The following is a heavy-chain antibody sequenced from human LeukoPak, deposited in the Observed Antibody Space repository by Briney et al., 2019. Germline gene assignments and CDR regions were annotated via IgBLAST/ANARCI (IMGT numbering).Heavy chain of an antibody. J-gene: IGHJ6*03. V-gene: IGHV3-11*04. D-gene: IGHD1-1*01. CDR1: GFTFSDYY. Sequence: PGGSLRLSCAASGFTFSDYYMSWILQAPGEGLEWFSYISSSGSTIYYADSVKGRFTISMDNAKNLLFLQMNSLKAEDTAVYYCARDLETDVYYYYMGLWGKGTTVTVSS. CDR3: ARDLETDVYYYYMGL. CDR2: ISSSGSTI.